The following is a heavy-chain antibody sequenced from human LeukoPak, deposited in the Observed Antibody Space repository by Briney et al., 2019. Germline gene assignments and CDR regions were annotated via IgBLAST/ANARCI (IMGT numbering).Heavy chain of an antibody. Sequence: PSETLSLTCAVYGGSFSGYYWSWIRQPPGKGLEWIGEINHSGGTNYNPSLKSRVTISVDTSKNQFSLKLSSVTAADTAAYYCARGPGYDYVWGSYRKYYFDYWGQGTLVTVSS. D-gene: IGHD3-16*02. V-gene: IGHV4-34*01. CDR2: INHSGGT. J-gene: IGHJ4*02. CDR3: ARGPGYDYVWGSYRKYYFDY. CDR1: GGSFSGYY.